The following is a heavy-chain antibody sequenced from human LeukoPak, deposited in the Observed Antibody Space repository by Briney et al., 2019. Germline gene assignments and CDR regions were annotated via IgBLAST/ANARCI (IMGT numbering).Heavy chain of an antibody. J-gene: IGHJ4*02. Sequence: PSETLSLTCTVSGGSISTPGYYWGWIRQPRGKGLEWIGSLYHSGSTYYKPSLKSRATISVDKSKNQCSLKLRSVTAADTAVYYCARHALATVTDPSFDYWGQGTLVTVSS. CDR2: LYHSGST. CDR1: GGSISTPGYY. D-gene: IGHD2-21*02. CDR3: ARHALATVTDPSFDY. V-gene: IGHV4-39*01.